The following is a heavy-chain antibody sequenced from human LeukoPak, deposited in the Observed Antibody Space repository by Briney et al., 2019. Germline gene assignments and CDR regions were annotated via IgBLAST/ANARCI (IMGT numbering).Heavy chain of an antibody. CDR2: IHANSGKA. CDR3: ARGHYGGNRYFDN. Sequence: ASVKVSCKTSGYTFRDYEINWVRQAPGLGLEWVAWIHANSGKAGSAQKFQGRVTLTRDTSTETAFMELSGLTSDDSATYFCARGHYGGNRYFDNCGQGTLVTVSS. V-gene: IGHV1-8*01. J-gene: IGHJ4*02. D-gene: IGHD4-23*01. CDR1: GYTFRDYE.